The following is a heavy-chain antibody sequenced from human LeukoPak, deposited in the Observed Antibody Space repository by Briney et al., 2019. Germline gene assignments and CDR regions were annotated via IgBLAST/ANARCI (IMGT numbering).Heavy chain of an antibody. Sequence: VASVKVSCKASGYTFRSFGISWVRQAPGQGLEWMGWISAYDDSTDYSQRLQGRVTMTIDTSTTTAYMELRSLRSDDTAVYYCARDGSNGDLDYWGQGTLVTVSS. CDR1: GYTFRSFG. CDR2: ISAYDDST. D-gene: IGHD7-27*01. V-gene: IGHV1-18*01. J-gene: IGHJ4*02. CDR3: ARDGSNGDLDY.